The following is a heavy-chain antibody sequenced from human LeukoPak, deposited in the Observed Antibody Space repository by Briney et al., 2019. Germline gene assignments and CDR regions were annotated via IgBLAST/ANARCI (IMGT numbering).Heavy chain of an antibody. CDR1: GSSISSGYY. Sequence: SETLSLTCTVSGSSISSGYYGSWIRQPPGKGLEWIATISHSGSTYYNPSLKSRVTISADTSQNQHSLRLNSVTVADTAVYYCARVNTVMATFDYWGQGTPVTVSS. D-gene: IGHD5-24*01. CDR3: ARVNTVMATFDY. J-gene: IGHJ4*02. V-gene: IGHV4-38-2*02. CDR2: ISHSGST.